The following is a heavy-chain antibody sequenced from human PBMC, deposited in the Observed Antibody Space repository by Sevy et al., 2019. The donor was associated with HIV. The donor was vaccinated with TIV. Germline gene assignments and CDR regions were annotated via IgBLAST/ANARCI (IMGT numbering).Heavy chain of an antibody. CDR1: GGSVRSDNYY. J-gene: IGHJ6*02. D-gene: IGHD4-4*01. Sequence: SDTLSLTCTVSGGSVRSDNYYWSWIRQPPGKGLEWIGYVYYGGSTNYSPSLKSRVTISIDTSKNQFSLKLRSVTAADTAVYYCARGRGTTVTTTLNYYYAMDVWGQGTTVTVSS. CDR3: ARGRGTTVTTTLNYYYAMDV. V-gene: IGHV4-61*01. CDR2: VYYGGST.